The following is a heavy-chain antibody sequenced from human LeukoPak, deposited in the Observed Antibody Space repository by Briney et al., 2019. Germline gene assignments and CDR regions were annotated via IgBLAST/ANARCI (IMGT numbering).Heavy chain of an antibody. J-gene: IGHJ6*02. CDR2: ISYDGSNK. V-gene: IGHV3-30-3*01. D-gene: IGHD6-25*01. CDR1: GFTFSSYA. CDR3: ARARSGSYYYVIDV. Sequence: PGRSLRLSCAASGFTFSSYAMHWVRQAPGKGLEWVAVISYDGSNKYYADSVKGRFTISRDNSKNTLYLQMNSLRAEDTAVYYCARARSGSYYYVIDVWGQGTTVTVSS.